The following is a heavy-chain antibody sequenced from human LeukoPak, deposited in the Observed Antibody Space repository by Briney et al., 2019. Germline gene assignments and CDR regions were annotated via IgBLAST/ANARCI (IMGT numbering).Heavy chain of an antibody. CDR3: AKSRGYYYEKSGPADY. V-gene: IGHV3-33*06. Sequence: GGSLRLSCAASGFSFSSYGMHWVRQAPGKGLEWVAVIWCDGSIKYYGDSVKGRFTISRDNSKNTLYLQMNSLSAEDTAVYYCAKSRGYYYEKSGPADYWGQGTLVTVSS. CDR1: GFSFSSYG. D-gene: IGHD3-22*01. CDR2: IWCDGSIK. J-gene: IGHJ4*02.